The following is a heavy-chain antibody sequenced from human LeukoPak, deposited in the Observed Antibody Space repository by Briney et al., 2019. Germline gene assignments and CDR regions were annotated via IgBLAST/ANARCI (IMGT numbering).Heavy chain of an antibody. CDR2: INHSGST. D-gene: IGHD6-19*01. Sequence: PSETLSLTCAVYGGSFSGYYWSWIRQPPGKGLEWIGEINHSGSTNYNPSLKSRVTISVDTSKNQFSLKLSSVTAADTAVYYCARGYGSGWYRGNYFDYWGQGTLVTASS. J-gene: IGHJ4*02. CDR1: GGSFSGYY. V-gene: IGHV4-34*01. CDR3: ARGYGSGWYRGNYFDY.